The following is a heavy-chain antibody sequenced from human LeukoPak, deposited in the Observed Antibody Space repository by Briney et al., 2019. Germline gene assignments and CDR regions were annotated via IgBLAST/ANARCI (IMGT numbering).Heavy chain of an antibody. J-gene: IGHJ5*02. D-gene: IGHD3-9*01. CDR2: MNPHSGNA. Sequence: ASVKVSSKASGYSFTSYDINWVRQATGQELEGMEWMNPHSGNAGYAQKFQGRVTMTRNTSISTAYMELSSLRSEDTAVYYCARGPPYDILTTRPHNWFDPWGQGTLVTVSS. CDR1: GYSFTSYD. CDR3: ARGPPYDILTTRPHNWFDP. V-gene: IGHV1-8*01.